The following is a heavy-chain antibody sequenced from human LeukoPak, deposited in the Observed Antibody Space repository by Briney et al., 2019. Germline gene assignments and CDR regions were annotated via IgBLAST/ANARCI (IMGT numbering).Heavy chain of an antibody. CDR1: GFAFSTYA. D-gene: IGHD6-13*01. CDR3: TRHASSSAFDP. Sequence: GGSLRLSCAASGFAFSTYAVSWVRQAPGKGLEWVSAISGSGGSTYYADSVKGRFTISRDNSKNTLYLQMNSLKTEDTAVYYCTRHASSSAFDPWAQGTLVTVSS. V-gene: IGHV3-23*01. CDR2: ISGSGGST. J-gene: IGHJ5*02.